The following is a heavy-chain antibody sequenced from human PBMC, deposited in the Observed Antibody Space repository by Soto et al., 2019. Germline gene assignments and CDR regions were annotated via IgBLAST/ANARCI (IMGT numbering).Heavy chain of an antibody. CDR3: AKATATSGGAFEI. V-gene: IGHV3-23*01. Sequence: GGSLRLSCAVSGFICSSYDMSWVRQAPGKGLEWVSTILVGGSTHYEDSVKGRFTISRDTSKNTVYLQMNSLTAGDTAFYYCAKATATSGGAFEIYGQGTMVTI. CDR2: ILVGGST. D-gene: IGHD1-1*01. CDR1: GFICSSYD. J-gene: IGHJ3*02.